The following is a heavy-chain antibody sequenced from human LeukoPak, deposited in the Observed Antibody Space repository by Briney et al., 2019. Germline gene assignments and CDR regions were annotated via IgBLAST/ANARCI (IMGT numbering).Heavy chain of an antibody. CDR3: ARGTSVAGSDY. CDR2: INSDGGGT. V-gene: IGHV3-74*01. D-gene: IGHD6-19*01. Sequence: PGGSLRLSCAASGFTFSNYWIHWVRQAPGKGPVWVSNINSDGGGTSYADSVKGRFTVSRDNAKNTLYLQMNSLRVEDTAVYYCARGTSVAGSDYWGQGNLVTVSS. J-gene: IGHJ4*02. CDR1: GFTFSNYW.